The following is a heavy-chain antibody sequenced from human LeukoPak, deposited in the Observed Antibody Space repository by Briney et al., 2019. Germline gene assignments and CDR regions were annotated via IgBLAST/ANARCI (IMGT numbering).Heavy chain of an antibody. D-gene: IGHD3-22*01. Sequence: SETLSLTCAVYGGSFSGYYWSWIRQPPGKGLEWIGEINHSGSTNYNPSLKSRVTISVDTSKNQFSLQLSSVTAADTAVYYCARGGYPGGYYRLDYWGQGTLVTVSS. CDR2: INHSGST. J-gene: IGHJ4*02. V-gene: IGHV4-34*01. CDR1: GGSFSGYY. CDR3: ARGGYPGGYYRLDY.